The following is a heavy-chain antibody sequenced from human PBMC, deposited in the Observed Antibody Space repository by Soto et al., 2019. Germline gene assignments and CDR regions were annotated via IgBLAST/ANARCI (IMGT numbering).Heavy chain of an antibody. CDR3: AKGLDYGDYFDY. D-gene: IGHD4-17*01. J-gene: IGHJ4*02. CDR2: ISSSGGST. V-gene: IGHV3-23*01. CDR1: GFTFSSYA. Sequence: GGSLRLSCAASGFTFSSYAMSWVRQAPGKGLEWVSAISSSGGSTYYADSVKGRFTISRDNSKNTLYLQMNSLRAEDTAVYYCAKGLDYGDYFDYWGQGTLVTVSS.